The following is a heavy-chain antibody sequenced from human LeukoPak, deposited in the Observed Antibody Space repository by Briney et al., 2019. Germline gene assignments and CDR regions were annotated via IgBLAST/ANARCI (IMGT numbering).Heavy chain of an antibody. Sequence: GESLKISFKGSGXTFTTCWIGWVRQMPGKGVEWMGIIYPSDSDTTYSPSFQGQVTISADKSINTAYLHWSSLKASDTAMYYCARLYGTKIDYWGQGTLVTVSS. CDR2: IYPSDSDT. CDR1: GXTFTTCW. CDR3: ARLYGTKIDY. D-gene: IGHD1-26*01. V-gene: IGHV5-51*01. J-gene: IGHJ4*02.